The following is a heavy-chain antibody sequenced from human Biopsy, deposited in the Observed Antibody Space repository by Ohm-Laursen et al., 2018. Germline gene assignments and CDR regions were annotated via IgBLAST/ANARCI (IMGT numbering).Heavy chain of an antibody. Sequence: GASVKVSCKASGGTFSSFGISWVRQAPGQGLEWIGEINSMFGTTNYAQTFQGRVTITADESTSTAYMEVSSLRSEDTAVYYCAKRGVERGRPLAYWGQGTLVTVSS. D-gene: IGHD1-1*01. CDR3: AKRGVERGRPLAY. J-gene: IGHJ4*02. V-gene: IGHV1-69*13. CDR1: GGTFSSFG. CDR2: INSMFGTT.